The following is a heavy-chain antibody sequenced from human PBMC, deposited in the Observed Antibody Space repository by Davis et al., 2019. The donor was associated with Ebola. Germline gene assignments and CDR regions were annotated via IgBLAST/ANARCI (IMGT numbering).Heavy chain of an antibody. Sequence: PGGSLRLSCAASGFTFSDHYMDWVRQAPGKGLEWVGRTRNKANSYTTEYAASVKGRFTISRDDSKNSLYLQMNSLKTEDTAVYYCARGANYYDSSGYTYYYYYGMDVWGKGTTVTVSS. D-gene: IGHD3-22*01. CDR1: GFTFSDHY. CDR2: TRNKANSYTT. J-gene: IGHJ6*04. V-gene: IGHV3-72*01. CDR3: ARGANYYDSSGYTYYYYYGMDV.